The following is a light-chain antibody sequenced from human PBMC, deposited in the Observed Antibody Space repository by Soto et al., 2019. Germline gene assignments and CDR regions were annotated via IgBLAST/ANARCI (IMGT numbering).Light chain of an antibody. J-gene: IGKJ2*01. CDR2: GAS. CDR1: QSINLY. Sequence: IQIPPSPSSLSASVGDSVTVSCRASQSINLYLNRYQQKPGTAPTLLIYGASSLQSGVPSMFTGGGSRTDFTLNISSLQPEDFATYYCQQSYRSPYTFGQGTKLEIK. CDR3: QQSYRSPYT. V-gene: IGKV1-39*01.